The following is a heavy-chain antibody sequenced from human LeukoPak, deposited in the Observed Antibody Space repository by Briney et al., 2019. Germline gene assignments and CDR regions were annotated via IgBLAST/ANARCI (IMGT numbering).Heavy chain of an antibody. V-gene: IGHV4-34*01. J-gene: IGHJ6*02. D-gene: IGHD6-13*01. CDR3: ARGGERAAASDYYYGMDV. CDR1: GGSFSGYY. CDR2: INHSGST. Sequence: SETLSLTCAVYGGSFSGYYWSWIRQPPGKGLEWIGEINHSGSTNYNPSLKSRVTISVDTSKNQFSLKLSSVTAADTAVYYCARGGERAAASDYYYGMDVWGQGTTVTVSS.